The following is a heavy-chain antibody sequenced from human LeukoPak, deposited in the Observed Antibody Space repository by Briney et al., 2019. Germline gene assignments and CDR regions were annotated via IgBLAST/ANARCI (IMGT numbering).Heavy chain of an antibody. CDR2: IKQDGSEK. D-gene: IGHD5-18*01. Sequence: GGSLRLSCAASGFTFSSYWMSWVRQAPGKGLEWVANIKQDGSEKYYVDSVKGRFTISRDYTKNSLYLQMNSLRAEDTAVYYCALRVQLWSNSYFFDYWGQGTLVPVSS. V-gene: IGHV3-7*03. CDR1: GFTFSSYW. CDR3: ALRVQLWSNSYFFDY. J-gene: IGHJ4*02.